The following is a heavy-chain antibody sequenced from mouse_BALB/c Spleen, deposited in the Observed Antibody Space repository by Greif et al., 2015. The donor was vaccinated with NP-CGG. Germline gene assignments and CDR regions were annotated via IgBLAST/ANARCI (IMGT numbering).Heavy chain of an antibody. V-gene: IGHV1S81*02. CDR2: INPSNGRT. CDR1: GYTFTSYW. CDR3: ARYYYAMDY. Sequence: QVQLKQSGAELVKPGASVKLSCKASGYTFTSYWMHWVKQRPGQGLEWIGEINPSNGRTNYNEKFKSKATLTVDKSSNTAYMQLSSLTSEDSAVYYCARYYYAMDYWGQGTSVTVSS. J-gene: IGHJ4*01.